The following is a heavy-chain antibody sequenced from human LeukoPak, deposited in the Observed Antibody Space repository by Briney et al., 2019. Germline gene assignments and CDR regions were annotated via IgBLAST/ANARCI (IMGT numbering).Heavy chain of an antibody. J-gene: IGHJ4*02. D-gene: IGHD3-22*01. CDR2: ISGSGGST. CDR3: AKDEPGYYDSSGTTIDY. Sequence: GSLRLSCAGSGFTVSSNYMSWVRLAPGKGLEWVSAISGSGGSTYYADSVKGRFTISRDNSKNTLYLQMNSLRAEDTAVYYCAKDEPGYYDSSGTTIDYWGQGTLVTVSS. CDR1: GFTVSSNY. V-gene: IGHV3-23*01.